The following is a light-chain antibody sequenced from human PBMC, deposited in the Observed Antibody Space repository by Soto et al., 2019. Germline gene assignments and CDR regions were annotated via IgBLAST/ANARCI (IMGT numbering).Light chain of an antibody. V-gene: IGKV1-5*01. CDR2: YGF. CDR3: QQYKRYSLT. J-gene: IGKJ4*01. Sequence: DIQMTQSPPTLTASVGDRVTITCRASQSINNWLAWYQQKPGKAPKLLIYYGFKLQSGVPQRFSGSGFGTEFTLTISSLQPDDSATYYCQQYKRYSLTFGGGTKVEIK. CDR1: QSINNW.